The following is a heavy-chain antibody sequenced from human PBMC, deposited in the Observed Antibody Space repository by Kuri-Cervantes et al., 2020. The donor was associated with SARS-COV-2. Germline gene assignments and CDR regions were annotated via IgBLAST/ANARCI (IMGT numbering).Heavy chain of an antibody. CDR1: GFTFSSYW. CDR3: ARIVRYFDQLDY. Sequence: GGSLRLSCAASGFTFSSYWMHWVRQASGKGLVWVSRINSDGSSTSYADSVKGRFTISRDNAKNSLYLQMNSLRAEDTAVYYCARIVRYFDQLDYWGQGTLVTVSS. V-gene: IGHV3-74*01. CDR2: INSDGSST. J-gene: IGHJ4*02. D-gene: IGHD3-9*01.